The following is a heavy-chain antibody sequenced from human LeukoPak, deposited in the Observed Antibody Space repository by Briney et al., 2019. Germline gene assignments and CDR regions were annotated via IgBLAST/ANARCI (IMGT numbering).Heavy chain of an antibody. CDR2: IYSSGSN. Sequence: PSETLSLTCTVSGGSISGSFWSWIRQPAGKGLEWIGRIYSSGSNNYNPSLKSRVTMSLDTSKNHLSLNLSSVTAADTAVYYCAREPTSGREPTSGRPLDYWGQGTLVTVSS. D-gene: IGHD2-8*01. V-gene: IGHV4-4*07. J-gene: IGHJ4*02. CDR1: GGSISGSF. CDR3: AREPTSGREPTSGRPLDY.